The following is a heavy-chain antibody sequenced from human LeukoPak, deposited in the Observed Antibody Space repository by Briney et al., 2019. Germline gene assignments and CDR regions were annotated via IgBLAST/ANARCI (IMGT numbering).Heavy chain of an antibody. J-gene: IGHJ4*02. V-gene: IGHV3-21*01. Sequence: GGSLRLSCAASGFTFSSYSMNWVRQAPGKGLEWVSSISSSSSYIYSADSVKGRFTISRDNAKNSLYLQMNGLRAEDTAVYYCASGGLRKLPIDYWGQGTLVTVSS. D-gene: IGHD5-12*01. CDR3: ASGGLRKLPIDY. CDR1: GFTFSSYS. CDR2: ISSSSSYI.